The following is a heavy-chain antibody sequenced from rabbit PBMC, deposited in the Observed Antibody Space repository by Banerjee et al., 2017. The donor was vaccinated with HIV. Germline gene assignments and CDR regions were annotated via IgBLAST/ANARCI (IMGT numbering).Heavy chain of an antibody. D-gene: IGHD2-1*01. V-gene: IGHV1S45*01. J-gene: IGHJ3*01. CDR1: GFSFSNKAV. CDR2: INAVTGKA. CDR3: AYGAGFTRLDL. Sequence: QEQVKESGGGLVQPGGSLKLSCTASGFSFSNKAVMCWVRQAPGKGLQWIACINAVTGKAVYATWAKGRFTFSKTSSTTVTLQMPSLTAADTATYFCAYGAGFTRLDLWGPGTLVTVS.